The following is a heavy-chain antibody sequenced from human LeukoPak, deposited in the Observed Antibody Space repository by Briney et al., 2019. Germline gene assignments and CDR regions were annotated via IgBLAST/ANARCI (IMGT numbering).Heavy chain of an antibody. J-gene: IGHJ6*03. CDR2: MNPNSGNT. D-gene: IGHD3-3*01. Sequence: ASVKVSCKASGYTFTSYDINWVRQATGQGLEWMGWMNPNSGNTGYAQKLQGRVTMTRNTSISTAYMELSSLRSEDTAVYYCARASPSPPSQLSTYYDFWSGYYLVYYYYYMDVWGKGATVTVSS. CDR3: ARASPSPPSQLSTYYDFWSGYYLVYYYYYMDV. CDR1: GYTFTSYD. V-gene: IGHV1-8*01.